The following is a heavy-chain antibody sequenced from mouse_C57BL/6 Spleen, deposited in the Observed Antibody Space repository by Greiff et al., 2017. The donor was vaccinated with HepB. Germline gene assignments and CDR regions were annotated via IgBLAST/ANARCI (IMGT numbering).Heavy chain of an antibody. J-gene: IGHJ2*01. V-gene: IGHV5-6*01. CDR3: ARQPYYFDY. CDR2: ISSGGSYT. CDR1: GFTFSSYG. Sequence: EVQWVESGGDLVKPGGSLKLSCAASGFTFSSYGMSWVRQTPDKRLEWVATISSGGSYTYYPDSVKGRFTISRDNAKNTLYLQMSSLKSEDTAMYYCARQPYYFDYWGQGTTLTVSS.